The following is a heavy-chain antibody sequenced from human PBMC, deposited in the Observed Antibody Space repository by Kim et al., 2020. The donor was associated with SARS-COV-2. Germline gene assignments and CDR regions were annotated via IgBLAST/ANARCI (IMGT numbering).Heavy chain of an antibody. CDR1: GYTFTSYS. D-gene: IGHD4-4*01. CDR3: AIILGTGVTLD. Sequence: ASVKVSCKASGYTFTSYSINWVRQAPGQGLEWMGWNSAYSGNTEYAPKIQGRVTMTTDTSTNTAYMELRRLRSDDTAVYYCAIILGTGVTLDWGQGTLVT. CDR2: NSAYSGNT. J-gene: IGHJ4*02. V-gene: IGHV1-18*01.